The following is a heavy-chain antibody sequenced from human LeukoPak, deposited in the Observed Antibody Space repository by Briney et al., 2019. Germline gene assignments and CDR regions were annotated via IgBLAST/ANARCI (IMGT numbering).Heavy chain of an antibody. J-gene: IGHJ1*01. CDR1: GFTVSSNY. D-gene: IGHD4-17*01. CDR2: IYSGGGT. CDR3: AKEIYGDSTGCRFQH. V-gene: IGHV3-53*01. Sequence: PGGSLRLSCAASGFTVSSNYISWVRQAPGKGLEWVSVIYSGGGTNYADSVKGRFTISRDNSKNTLYLQMNSLRADDTAVYYCAKEIYGDSTGCRFQHWGQGTLVTVSS.